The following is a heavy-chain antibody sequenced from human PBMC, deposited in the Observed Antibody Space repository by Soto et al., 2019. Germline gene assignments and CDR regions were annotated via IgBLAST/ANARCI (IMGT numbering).Heavy chain of an antibody. CDR3: VRDGSKSLRDWFDP. CDR2: VYATGTT. V-gene: IGHV4-4*07. Sequence: SETLSLTCNVSGGSISKFYWAWIRKTAGNGLEWMGRVYATGTTDYNPSLRRRVAMSVDISKKTFSLRLRSVTGADSGVYYCVRDGSKSLRDWFDPWGQGILLTVSS. J-gene: IGHJ5*02. CDR1: GGSISKFY.